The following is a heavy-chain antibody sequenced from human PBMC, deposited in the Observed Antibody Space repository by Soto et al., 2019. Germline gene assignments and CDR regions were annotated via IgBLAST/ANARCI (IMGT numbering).Heavy chain of an antibody. D-gene: IGHD3-9*01. CDR3: ATSFRYFDN. CDR2: ISYDGNEK. J-gene: IGHJ4*02. Sequence: GGSLRLSCAATGFAFSTYGMHWVRQAPGKGREWVAAISYDGNEKYYADSLQGRFTISRDNSKNALYLQVNSLRGEDTAVYYCATSFRYFDNWGQGTRVTVSS. V-gene: IGHV3-30*03. CDR1: GFAFSTYG.